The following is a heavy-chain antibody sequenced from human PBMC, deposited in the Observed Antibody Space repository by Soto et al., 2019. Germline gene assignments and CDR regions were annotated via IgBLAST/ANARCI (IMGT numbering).Heavy chain of an antibody. V-gene: IGHV3-23*01. J-gene: IGHJ6*03. CDR3: ARRGATVTAFEYSYMDV. CDR2: ISGSGGRT. D-gene: IGHD4-17*01. CDR1: GYTFNSSV. Sequence: PGGSPRLSCASSGYTFNSSVMSWVRQAPNKRLEWVLAISGSGGRTYYADSVKGRFTIYRDNAKNSLHLQMNSLRAEDTAVYYCARRGATVTAFEYSYMDVWGKGTTVPVS.